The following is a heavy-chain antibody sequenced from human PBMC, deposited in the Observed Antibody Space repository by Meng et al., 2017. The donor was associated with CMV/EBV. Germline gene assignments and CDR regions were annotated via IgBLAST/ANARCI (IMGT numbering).Heavy chain of an antibody. CDR1: GYSFTSYW. D-gene: IGHD1-26*01. CDR2: IYPGDSDT. CDR3: ARGAMVELLPPHPYFDY. V-gene: IGHV5-51*01. Sequence: QVSCKGSGYSFTSYWIGWVRQMPGKGLEWMGIIYPGDSDTRYSPSFQGQVTISADKSISTAYLQWSSLKASDTAMYYCARGAMVELLPPHPYFDYWGQGTLVTV. J-gene: IGHJ4*02.